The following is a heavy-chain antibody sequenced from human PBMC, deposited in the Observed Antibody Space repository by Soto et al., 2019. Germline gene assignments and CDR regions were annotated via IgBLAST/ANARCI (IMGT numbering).Heavy chain of an antibody. Sequence: ASVKVSCKASGYTFTSYGISWVRQAPGQGLEWMGWISAYNGNTNYAQKLQGRVTMTTDTSTSTAYMELRSLRSDDTAVYYCAREQSIAARYYGMDVWGQGTTVTVSS. D-gene: IGHD6-6*01. V-gene: IGHV1-18*01. J-gene: IGHJ6*02. CDR1: GYTFTSYG. CDR3: AREQSIAARYYGMDV. CDR2: ISAYNGNT.